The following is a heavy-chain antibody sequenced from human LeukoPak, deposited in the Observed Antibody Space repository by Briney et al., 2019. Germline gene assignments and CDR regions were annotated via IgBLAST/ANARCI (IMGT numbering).Heavy chain of an antibody. J-gene: IGHJ6*02. CDR2: ISSSSSYI. D-gene: IGHD6-13*01. CDR1: GFTFSSYS. CDR3: AREYSNYGMDV. V-gene: IGHV3-21*06. Sequence: TGGSLRLSCAASGFTFSSYSMNWVRQAPGKGLEWVSSISSSSSYIYYADSVKGRFTIPRDNSKNTLYLQMNSLRAEDTAVYYCAREYSNYGMDVWGQGTTVTVSS.